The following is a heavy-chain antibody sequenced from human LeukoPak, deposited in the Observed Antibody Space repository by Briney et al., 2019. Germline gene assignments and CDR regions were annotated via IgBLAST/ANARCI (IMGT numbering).Heavy chain of an antibody. CDR2: ISSSSSYI. V-gene: IGHV3-11*06. Sequence: GGSLRLSCAASGFTFSDYYMSWIRQAPGKGLEWVSSISSSSSYIYYADSVEGRFTISRDNAKNSLYLQMNSLRAEDTAVYYCARVETTMMDAFDIWGQGTMVTVSS. CDR1: GFTFSDYY. CDR3: ARVETTMMDAFDI. D-gene: IGHD3-22*01. J-gene: IGHJ3*02.